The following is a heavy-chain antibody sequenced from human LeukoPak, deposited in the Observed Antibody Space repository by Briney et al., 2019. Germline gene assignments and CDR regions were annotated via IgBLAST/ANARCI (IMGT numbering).Heavy chain of an antibody. CDR1: GGSISSSSYY. V-gene: IGHV4-39*01. J-gene: IGHJ3*02. D-gene: IGHD2-21*01. CDR2: IYYSGST. CDR3: AISRVGVIVAGRPHPFDI. Sequence: SETLSLTCTVSGGSISSSSYYWGWIRQPPGKGLEWIGSIYYSGSTYYNPSLKSRVTISVDTSKNQFSLKLSSVTAADTAVYYCAISRVGVIVAGRPHPFDIWGQGTMVTVSS.